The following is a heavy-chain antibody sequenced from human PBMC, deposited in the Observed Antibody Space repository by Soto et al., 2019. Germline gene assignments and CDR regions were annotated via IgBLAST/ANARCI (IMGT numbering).Heavy chain of an antibody. D-gene: IGHD3-10*01. CDR1: SGPSKSHN. Sequence: QVQVQQSGPGLVKPSETLSLTCTVSSGPSKSHNWGWIRQPPGRGLEWIGYVYDTCSTSYKPSLTSRVTVAAATSTNRISLSLRFVTAADSAVYSCVRQGIGFLHGLVGAWGQGTTVIVSS. J-gene: IGHJ6*01. CDR2: VYDTCST. V-gene: IGHV4-59*08. CDR3: VRQGIGFLHGLVGA.